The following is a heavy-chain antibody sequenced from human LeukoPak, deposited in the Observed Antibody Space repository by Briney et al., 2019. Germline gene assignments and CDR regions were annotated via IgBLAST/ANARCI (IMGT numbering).Heavy chain of an antibody. CDR3: AKDLDSSGYYFDY. CDR1: GFTFSSYA. CDR2: ISGSGGST. Sequence: GGSLRLSCAASGFTFSSYAMSWVRQAPGKGLEWVSAISGSGGSTYYADSVKGRFTISRDNSKNTLYLQMNSQRAEDTAVYYCAKDLDSSGYYFDYWGQGTLVTVSS. J-gene: IGHJ4*02. V-gene: IGHV3-23*01. D-gene: IGHD3-22*01.